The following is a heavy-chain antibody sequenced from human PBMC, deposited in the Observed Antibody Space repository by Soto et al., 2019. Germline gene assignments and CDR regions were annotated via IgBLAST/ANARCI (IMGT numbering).Heavy chain of an antibody. J-gene: IGHJ5*02. D-gene: IGHD2-2*01. Sequence: QVQLVQSGAEVKKPGSSVKVSCKASGGTISSYAISWVRQAPGQGLEWMGGIIPIFGTANYAQKFQGRVTITADESTSTAYMELSSLRSEDTAVYYCASGKSPIGYCISTRCYVGWFDPWGQGTLVTVSS. CDR2: IIPIFGTA. CDR1: GGTISSYA. CDR3: ASGKSPIGYCISTRCYVGWFDP. V-gene: IGHV1-69*12.